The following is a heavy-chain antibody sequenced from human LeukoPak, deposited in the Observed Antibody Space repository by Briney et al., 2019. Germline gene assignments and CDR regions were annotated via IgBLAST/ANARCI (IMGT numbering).Heavy chain of an antibody. Sequence: PGGSLRLSCAASGFTFSSYAMSWARQAPGKGLEWVSTISGSGGRTYYADSVKGRFTISRDNSRNTLYLQMNSLRAEDTAVYYCARDRSWGSQCYFDYWGQGTLVTVSS. V-gene: IGHV3-23*01. D-gene: IGHD7-27*01. CDR1: GFTFSSYA. CDR3: ARDRSWGSQCYFDY. CDR2: ISGSGGRT. J-gene: IGHJ4*02.